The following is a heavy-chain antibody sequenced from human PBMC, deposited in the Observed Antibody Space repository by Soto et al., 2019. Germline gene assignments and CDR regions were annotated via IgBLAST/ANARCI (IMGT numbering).Heavy chain of an antibody. D-gene: IGHD3-9*01. Sequence: SETLSLTCTVSGGSISSNNYYWGWIRQPPGKGLEWIGNIYYTGITYYSPSLKSRVTISVDTSKNQFSLKVTSVTAADTAVYYCARWMTGTDNLYFDYWGRGTLVTVSS. V-gene: IGHV4-39*01. J-gene: IGHJ4*02. CDR1: GGSISSNNYY. CDR3: ARWMTGTDNLYFDY. CDR2: IYYTGIT.